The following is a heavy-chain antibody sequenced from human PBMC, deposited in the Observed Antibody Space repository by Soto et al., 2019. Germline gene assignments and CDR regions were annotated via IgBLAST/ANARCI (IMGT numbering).Heavy chain of an antibody. CDR3: VKDVGGITMVRGPFDY. J-gene: IGHJ4*02. CDR2: ISSNGGST. Sequence: GGSLRLSCSASGFTFSSYSMHWVRQAPGKRQEYVSAISSNGGSTYYADSVKGRFTISRDNSKNTQYLQKSHLTYEDTAVYYRVKDVGGITMVRGPFDYWGQGTLVTVSS. D-gene: IGHD3-10*01. V-gene: IGHV3-64D*06. CDR1: GFTFSSYS.